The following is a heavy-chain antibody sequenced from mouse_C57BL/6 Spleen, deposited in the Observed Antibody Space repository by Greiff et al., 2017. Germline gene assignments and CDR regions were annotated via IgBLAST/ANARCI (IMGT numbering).Heavy chain of an antibody. CDR3: ARNDAYFDD. Sequence: VQLQQSGPELVKPGASVKISCKASGYSFTGYYMNWVKQSPEKSLEWIGEINPSTGGTTYNQKFKAKATLTVDKSSSTAYMQLKSLTSEDSAVYYCARNDAYFDDWGQGTTLTVSS. CDR2: INPSTGGT. D-gene: IGHD2-12*01. J-gene: IGHJ2*01. CDR1: GYSFTGYY. V-gene: IGHV1-42*01.